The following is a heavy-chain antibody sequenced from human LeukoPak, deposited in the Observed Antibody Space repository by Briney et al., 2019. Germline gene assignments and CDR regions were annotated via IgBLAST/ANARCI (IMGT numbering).Heavy chain of an antibody. V-gene: IGHV3-9*01. CDR2: ISWNSGSI. J-gene: IGHJ4*02. Sequence: GRSLTLSCAASGFTFADYAMHWVRQAPGKGLEWVSGISWNSGSIGYADSVKGRFTISRDNAKNSLYLQMNSLRAEDTALYYCAKDTLQWLASVYFDYWGQGTLVTVSS. D-gene: IGHD6-19*01. CDR1: GFTFADYA. CDR3: AKDTLQWLASVYFDY.